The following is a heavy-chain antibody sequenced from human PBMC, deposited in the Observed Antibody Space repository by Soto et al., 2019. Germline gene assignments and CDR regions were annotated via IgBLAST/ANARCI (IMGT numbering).Heavy chain of an antibody. V-gene: IGHV3-7*01. CDR3: ARDKAVGATTGSTFHY. CDR2: IKQDGSEK. D-gene: IGHD1-26*01. J-gene: IGHJ4*02. CDR1: GFTFSTYW. Sequence: GSLILSCAASGFTFSTYWMTWVRQAPGKGLEWVANIKQDGSEKYYVDSVKGRFTISRDNNKNSLFLQMSSLRAEDTALYYCARDKAVGATTGSTFHYWGQGTLVTVSS.